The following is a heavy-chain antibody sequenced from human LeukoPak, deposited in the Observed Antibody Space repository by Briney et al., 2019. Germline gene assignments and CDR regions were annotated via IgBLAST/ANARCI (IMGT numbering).Heavy chain of an antibody. CDR2: IYYSGST. V-gene: IGHV4-61*01. J-gene: IGHJ4*02. CDR3: AINYYDSSGYYN. CDR1: GSSVSSGSYY. Sequence: SETLSLTCTVSGSSVSSGSYYWSWIRQPPGKGLEWIGYIYYSGSTNYNPSLKSRVTISVDTSKNQFSLKLSSVTAADTAVYYCAINYYDSSGYYNWGQGTLVTVSS. D-gene: IGHD3-22*01.